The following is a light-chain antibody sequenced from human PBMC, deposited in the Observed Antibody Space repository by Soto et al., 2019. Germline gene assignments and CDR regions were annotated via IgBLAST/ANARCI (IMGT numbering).Light chain of an antibody. CDR2: DAS. J-gene: IGKJ2*01. CDR1: QSVSSN. CDR3: QQYNNWPPYT. V-gene: IGKV3-15*01. Sequence: EVVMTQSPATLSVSPGERATLSCRASQSVSSNLARYQLKTGQAPKLLMFDASTRATGTPARFSGSGSGTEFTLTISSLQSEDFAIYYCQQYNNWPPYTFGQGTKLEIK.